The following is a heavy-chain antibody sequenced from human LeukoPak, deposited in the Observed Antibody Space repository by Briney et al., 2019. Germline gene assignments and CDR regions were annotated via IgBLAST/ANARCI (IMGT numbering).Heavy chain of an antibody. CDR3: ARGRGAMVPRLGYFDY. J-gene: IGHJ4*02. Sequence: PSETLSLTCTVSGGSISSSSYYWGWIRQPPGKGLEWIGSIYYSGSTYYNPSLKSRVTISVDTSKNQFSLKLSSVTAADAAVYYCARGRGAMVPRLGYFDYWGQGTLVTVSS. D-gene: IGHD5-18*01. CDR2: IYYSGST. V-gene: IGHV4-39*07. CDR1: GGSISSSSYY.